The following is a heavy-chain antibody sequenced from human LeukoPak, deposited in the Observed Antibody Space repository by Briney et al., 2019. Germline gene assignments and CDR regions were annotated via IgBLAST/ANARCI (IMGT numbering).Heavy chain of an antibody. CDR2: ITTSDGNT. J-gene: IGHJ4*02. CDR1: GFTFSSYT. CDR3: AKTHDSSGYYPYYFDY. D-gene: IGHD3-22*01. Sequence: PGGSLRLSCEASGFTFSSYTMSWVRQAPGKGLEWVSTITTSDGNTYYADPVKGRFTVSRDNSKNTLYLQMNSLRAEDTAVYYCAKTHDSSGYYPYYFDYWGQGTLVTVSS. V-gene: IGHV3-23*01.